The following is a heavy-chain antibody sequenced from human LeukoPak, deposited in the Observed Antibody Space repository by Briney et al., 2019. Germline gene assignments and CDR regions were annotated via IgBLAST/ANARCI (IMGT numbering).Heavy chain of an antibody. D-gene: IGHD3-10*01. Sequence: PSETLSLTCSVSGDSISSSGYYWGWIRQPPGKGLEWIGSVSYRGGTYYNPSLKTRVTISVDTSKNQFSLKLSSVTAADTAVYYCARHYHYYGSGSYYPNWFDPWGQGTLVTVSS. J-gene: IGHJ5*02. CDR1: GDSISSSGYY. CDR3: ARHYHYYGSGSYYPNWFDP. V-gene: IGHV4-39*01. CDR2: VSYRGGT.